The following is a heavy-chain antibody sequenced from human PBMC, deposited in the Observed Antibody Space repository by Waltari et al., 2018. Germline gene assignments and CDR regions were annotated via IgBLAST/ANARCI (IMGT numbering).Heavy chain of an antibody. D-gene: IGHD2-2*01. CDR3: ARQRPAALVAWFDS. CDR1: GDSISRRDYY. J-gene: IGHJ5*01. Sequence: QLQLQESGPGLVKPSETLSLSCTVSGDSISRRDYYWGWIRQPPGKGREWIGSVDDSGNSYYNPSLKSRVDISTDTSKNQLSLRLTSVTAADSAVYHCARQRPAALVAWFDSWGQGTPVIVSS. CDR2: VDDSGNS. V-gene: IGHV4-39*07.